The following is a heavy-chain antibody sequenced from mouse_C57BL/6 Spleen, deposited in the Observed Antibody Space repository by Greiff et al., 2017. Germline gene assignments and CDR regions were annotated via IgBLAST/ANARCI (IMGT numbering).Heavy chain of an antibody. CDR3: ARVYYGSRVLYFEV. V-gene: IGHV1-64*01. CDR1: GYTFTSYW. CDR2: IHPNSGST. J-gene: IGHJ1*03. Sequence: VQLQQPGAELVKPGASVKLSCKASGYTFTSYWMHWVKQRPGQGLEWIGMIHPNSGSTNYNEKFKSKATLTVDTSSSTAYMQLSSLTSEDSAVYYCARVYYGSRVLYFEVWGTGTTVTVSS. D-gene: IGHD1-1*01.